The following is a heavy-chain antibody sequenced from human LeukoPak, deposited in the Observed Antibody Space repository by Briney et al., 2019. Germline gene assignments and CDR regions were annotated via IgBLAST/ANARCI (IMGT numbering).Heavy chain of an antibody. CDR2: ISSSSSYI. V-gene: IGHV3-21*01. D-gene: IGHD2-2*01. J-gene: IGHJ6*02. CDR1: GFTFSSYR. Sequence: PGGSLRLSCAASGFTFSSYRMNCVRQAPGKALEWVSSISSSSSYIYYADSVKGRFTISRDNAKTSLYLQMNSLRAEDTAVYYCARVLGYCSSTSCYPYGMDVWGQGTTVTVSS. CDR3: ARVLGYCSSTSCYPYGMDV.